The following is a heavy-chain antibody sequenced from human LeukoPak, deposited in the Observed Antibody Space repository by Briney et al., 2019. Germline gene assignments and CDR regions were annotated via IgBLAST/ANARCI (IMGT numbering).Heavy chain of an antibody. CDR3: ARLYCSSTSCWSYYGMDV. D-gene: IGHD2-2*01. CDR2: ISSSSSYI. J-gene: IGHJ6*02. CDR1: GFTFSSYS. Sequence: GGSLRLSCAASGFTFSSYSMNWVRQAPGKGLEWVSSISSSSSYIYYADSVKGRFTISRDNAKNSLYLQMNSLRAEDTAVYYCARLYCSSTSCWSYYGMDVWGQGTTVTVSS. V-gene: IGHV3-21*01.